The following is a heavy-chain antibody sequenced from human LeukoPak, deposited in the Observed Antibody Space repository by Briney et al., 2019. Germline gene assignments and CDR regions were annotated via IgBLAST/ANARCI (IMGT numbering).Heavy chain of an antibody. CDR3: ARKSGFYYYFGY. J-gene: IGHJ4*02. CDR2: INHSGST. Sequence: SETLSLTCAVYGGSFSGYYWSWIRQPPGKGPEWIGEINHSGSTNYNPSLKSRVTISVDTSKNQFSLKLSSVTAVDTAVYYCARKSGFYYYFGYWGQGTLVTVSS. D-gene: IGHD6-25*01. V-gene: IGHV4-34*01. CDR1: GGSFSGYY.